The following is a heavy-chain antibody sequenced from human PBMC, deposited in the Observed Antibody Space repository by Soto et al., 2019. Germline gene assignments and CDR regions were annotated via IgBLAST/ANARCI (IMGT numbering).Heavy chain of an antibody. D-gene: IGHD2-15*01. CDR3: ARLDGNMVFYFDY. CDR2: IYYSGST. J-gene: IGHJ4*02. CDR1: GGSISSSSYY. V-gene: IGHV4-39*01. Sequence: QLQLQESGPGLVKPSETLSLTCTVSGGSISSSSYYWGWIRQPPGKGLEWIGSIYYSGSTYYNPSLKSRVTTSVDTSKNQFSLKLSSVTAADTAVYYCARLDGNMVFYFDYWGQGTLVTVSS.